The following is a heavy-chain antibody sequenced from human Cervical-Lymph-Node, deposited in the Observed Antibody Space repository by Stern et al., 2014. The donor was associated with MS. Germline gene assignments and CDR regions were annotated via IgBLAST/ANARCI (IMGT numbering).Heavy chain of an antibody. V-gene: IGHV4-59*01. CDR3: ARGGFAEWVNYYYGMDV. J-gene: IGHJ6*02. CDR2: IYYSGNT. D-gene: IGHD2-15*01. CDR1: GGSINNFY. Sequence: QLQLVESGPGLVKPSETLSLTCTVSGGSINNFYWRWIRQLPGKGLEWVGCIYYSGNTNYDPSLKSRLTISIGTSKKQFSLRLTSVTAADTAVYYCARGGFAEWVNYYYGMDVWGQGTTVTVSS.